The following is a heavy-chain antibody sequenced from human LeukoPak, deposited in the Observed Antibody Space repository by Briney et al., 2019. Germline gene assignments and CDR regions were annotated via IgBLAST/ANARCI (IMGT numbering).Heavy chain of an antibody. CDR1: GFTFSSYG. D-gene: IGHD3-10*02. CDR2: IFYDGSHN. J-gene: IGHJ4*02. CDR3: AGDVRDYFDY. V-gene: IGHV3-33*01. Sequence: TGGSLRLSCAASGFTFSSYGMHWVRQAPGKGLEWVAVIFYDGSHNYYADSVKGRFAISRDNSNNTLFLQMNSLRAEDTAVYYCAGDVRDYFDYWGQGTLVTVSS.